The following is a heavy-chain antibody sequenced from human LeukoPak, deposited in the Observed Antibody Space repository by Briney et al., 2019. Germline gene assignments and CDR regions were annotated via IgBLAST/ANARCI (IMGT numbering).Heavy chain of an antibody. CDR1: GGSISSGDYY. D-gene: IGHD3-22*01. V-gene: IGHV4-30-4*01. CDR2: IYYSGST. CDR3: ARDVPYYDSSGYYPYYFDY. J-gene: IGHJ4*02. Sequence: SQTLSLTCTVPGGSISSGDYYWSWIRQPPGKGLEWIGYIYYSGSTYYNPSLKSRVTISVDTSKNQFSLKLSSVTAADTAVYYCARDVPYYDSSGYYPYYFDYWGQGTLVTVSS.